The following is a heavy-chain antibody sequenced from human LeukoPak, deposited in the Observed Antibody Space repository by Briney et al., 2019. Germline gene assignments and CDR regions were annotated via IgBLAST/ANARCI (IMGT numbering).Heavy chain of an antibody. CDR2: IISNFCTA. CDR3: ARFLPGSYYYFDY. Sequence: GAAVNDSCKASLGTLSSYAISWVRQARAQGLEGMGLIISNFCTANYAQKFQGTVTITTDESTSTAYMELSSLRSEDTVVYYCARFLPGSYYYFDYWGQGTLVTVSS. V-gene: IGHV1-69*05. J-gene: IGHJ4*02. CDR1: LGTLSSYA. D-gene: IGHD3-10*01.